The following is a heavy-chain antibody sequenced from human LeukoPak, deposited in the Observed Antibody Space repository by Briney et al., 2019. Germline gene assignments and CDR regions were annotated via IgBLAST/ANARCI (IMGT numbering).Heavy chain of an antibody. Sequence: PGGSLRLSCAASGFTFSSYAMHWVRQAPGKGLEWVAVISYNGSNKYYADSVKGRFTISRDNSKNTLYLQMNSLRAEETAVYYCARSRITMVRGATDYWGQGTLVTVSS. CDR3: ARSRITMVRGATDY. V-gene: IGHV3-30-3*01. D-gene: IGHD3-10*01. CDR2: ISYNGSNK. CDR1: GFTFSSYA. J-gene: IGHJ4*02.